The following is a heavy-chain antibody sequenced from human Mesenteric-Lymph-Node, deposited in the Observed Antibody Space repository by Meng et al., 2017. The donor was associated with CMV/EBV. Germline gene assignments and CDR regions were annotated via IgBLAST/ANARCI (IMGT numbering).Heavy chain of an antibody. D-gene: IGHD3-9*01. CDR2: INHSGST. Sequence: QGRVTQVGAGMLKPSETLSVTCAVYGGSFSGYYWNWIRQSPEKGLEWIGEINHSGSTTYNPSFTSRIIISVDTSTNQISLNMSSVTAADTAVYYCARGSSYDILTGYFDYWGQGALVTVSS. CDR3: ARGSSYDILTGYFDY. J-gene: IGHJ4*02. V-gene: IGHV4-34*01. CDR1: GGSFSGYY.